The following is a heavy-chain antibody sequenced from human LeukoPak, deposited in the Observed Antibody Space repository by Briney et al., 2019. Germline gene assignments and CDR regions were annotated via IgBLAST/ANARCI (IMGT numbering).Heavy chain of an antibody. CDR3: AKVATEGYYFDY. V-gene: IGHV3-48*03. CDR2: IGSTGTTI. CDR1: GFTFSSFE. D-gene: IGHD5-12*01. J-gene: IGHJ4*02. Sequence: PGGSLRLSCAASGFTFSSFEMSWVRQAPGKGLEWVSYIGSTGTTIYYADAVKGRFTISRDNAKNSLYLQMNSLRAEDTAVYYCAKVATEGYYFDYWGQGTLVTVSS.